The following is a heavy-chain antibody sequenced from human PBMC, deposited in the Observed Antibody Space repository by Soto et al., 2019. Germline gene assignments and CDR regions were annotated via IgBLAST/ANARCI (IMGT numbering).Heavy chain of an antibody. CDR3: ARDDNYYDSSGYYHGFDP. J-gene: IGHJ5*02. CDR1: GYTFTSYY. V-gene: IGHV1-46*01. Sequence: ASVKVSCKASGYTFTSYYMHWVRQAPGQGLEWMGIINPSGGSTSYAQKFQGRVTMTRDTSTSTVYMELSSLRSEDTAVYYCARDDNYYDSSGYYHGFDPWGQGTLVTVSS. CDR2: INPSGGST. D-gene: IGHD3-22*01.